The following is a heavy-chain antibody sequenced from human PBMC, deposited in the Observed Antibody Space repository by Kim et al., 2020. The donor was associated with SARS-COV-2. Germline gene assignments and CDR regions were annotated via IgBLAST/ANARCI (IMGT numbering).Heavy chain of an antibody. CDR2: ISPNRGVT. CDR3: ARLPDSYNFFNS. D-gene: IGHD1-20*01. V-gene: IGHV1-2*06. CDR1: GYTFTGYD. Sequence: ASVKVSCKASGYTFTGYDIHWVRQAPGRGLEWVGRISPNRGVTNYAPRFRGRVTLTRDTSISTAYMELNGLTSDDTALYFCARLPDSYNFFNSWGQGTLVTVSS. J-gene: IGHJ4*02.